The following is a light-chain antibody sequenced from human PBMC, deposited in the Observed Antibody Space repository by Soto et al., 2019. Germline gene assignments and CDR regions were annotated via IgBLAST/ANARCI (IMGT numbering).Light chain of an antibody. J-gene: IGLJ3*02. CDR1: SSDVGNCNC. V-gene: IGLV2-14*01. CDR2: EVT. CDR3: SSFTSSNTWV. Sequence: QSALTQPASVSGSPGQSITISCTGTSSDVGNCNCVSWYQQYPGKAPKLMIYEVTNRPPGVSYRFSGSKSGNTASLTIAGLQAEDEADYYCSSFTSSNTWVFGGGTKVTVL.